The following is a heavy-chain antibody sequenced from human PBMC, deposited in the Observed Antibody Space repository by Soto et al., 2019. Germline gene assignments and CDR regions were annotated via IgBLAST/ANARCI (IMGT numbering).Heavy chain of an antibody. CDR3: AGQDDFWSGYYRVHFEY. D-gene: IGHD3-3*01. V-gene: IGHV4-59*08. CDR1: GGSISSYY. J-gene: IGHJ4*02. Sequence: SETLSLTCTVSGGSISSYYWIWIRQPPGKGLEWIGYIYYSGSTNYNPSLKSRVTISVDTYKNQFSLKLSSVTAADTAVYYCAGQDDFWSGYYRVHFEYWGQGTLVTVSS. CDR2: IYYSGST.